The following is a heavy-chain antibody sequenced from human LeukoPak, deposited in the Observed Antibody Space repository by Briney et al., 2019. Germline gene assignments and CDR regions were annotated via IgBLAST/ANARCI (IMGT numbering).Heavy chain of an antibody. CDR1: GFTFSSYA. V-gene: IGHV3-23*01. D-gene: IGHD3-10*01. CDR3: AGIWFGELPLDY. Sequence: GGSLRLSCAASGFTFSSYAMSWVRQAPGKGLEWDSAISGSGGSTYYADSVKGRFTISRDNSKNTLYLQMNSLRAEDTAVYYCAGIWFGELPLDYWGQGTLVTVSS. CDR2: ISGSGGST. J-gene: IGHJ4*02.